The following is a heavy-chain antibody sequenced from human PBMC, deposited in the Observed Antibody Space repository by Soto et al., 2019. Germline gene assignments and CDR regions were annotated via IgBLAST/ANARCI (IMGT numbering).Heavy chain of an antibody. V-gene: IGHV4-30-4*01. Sequence: SETLSLTCSVSGTSIGSGDRYWSWIRQPPGRGLEWIGYIYYTGSTYPSPPLKSRLTISVDTSTNQFSLKLTSAAAADTAVYYCASYTVNNSGYYDYWGQGTLVTVSS. CDR2: IYYTGST. CDR3: ASYTVNNSGYYDY. J-gene: IGHJ4*02. CDR1: GTSIGSGDRY. D-gene: IGHD6-19*01.